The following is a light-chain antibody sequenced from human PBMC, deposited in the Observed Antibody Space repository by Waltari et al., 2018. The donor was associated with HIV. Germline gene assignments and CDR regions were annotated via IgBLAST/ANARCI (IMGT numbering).Light chain of an antibody. J-gene: IGKJ1*01. CDR1: QSVLYSSNNENY. CDR2: WAS. V-gene: IGKV4-1*01. Sequence: DIVMTQSPDSLAVSLGERATINCKSSQSVLYSSNNENYLAWYQQKPGQPPKLLIYWASTRESGVPDRFSGSGSGTDFTLTISSLQAEDVAVYYCQQHYSPPGWTFGQGTKVEIK. CDR3: QQHYSPPGWT.